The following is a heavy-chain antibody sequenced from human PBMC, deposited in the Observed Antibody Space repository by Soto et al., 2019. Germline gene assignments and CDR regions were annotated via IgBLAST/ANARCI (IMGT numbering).Heavy chain of an antibody. CDR2: IYWNDDK. V-gene: IGHV2-5*01. CDR3: ARLLTAALFSYDL. J-gene: IGHJ5*02. D-gene: IGHD2-21*02. Sequence: QITLKESGPTLVKPTQTLTLTCTLSGFSHSTSGVAVGWIRQPPGTALEWLGHIYWNDDKYYSTSLKSRLSLTKDTSKNQVVLTMTNVDPVDTGTYYGARLLTAALFSYDLWGQGTLVTVSS. CDR1: GFSHSTSGVA.